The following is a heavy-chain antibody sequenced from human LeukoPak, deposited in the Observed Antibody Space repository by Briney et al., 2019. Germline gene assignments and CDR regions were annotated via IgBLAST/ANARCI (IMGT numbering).Heavy chain of an antibody. J-gene: IGHJ4*02. CDR2: ISYDGGNK. Sequence: GGSLRLSCAASGFTFSSYWMSWVRQAPGKGLEWVTFISYDGGNKYYADSVKGRFTISRDNSKNTLYLQMNSLRAEDTAVYYCARVSGYCSSTSCYVHYLDFWGQGTLVTVSS. CDR3: ARVSGYCSSTSCYVHYLDF. D-gene: IGHD2-2*01. V-gene: IGHV3-30-3*01. CDR1: GFTFSSYW.